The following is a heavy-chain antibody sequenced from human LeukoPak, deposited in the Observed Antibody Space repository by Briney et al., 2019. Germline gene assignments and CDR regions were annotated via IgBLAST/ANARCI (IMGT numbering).Heavy chain of an antibody. J-gene: IGHJ4*02. CDR3: ARDTGSTGTTAIDY. Sequence: SETLSLTCTVSGGSISTYYWSWIRQPPGKGLEWIGYIYYSGSTNYNPSLKSRVTISVDTSKNQFSLKLSSVTAADTAVYYCARDTGSTGTTAIDYWGQGTLVTVSS. CDR2: IYYSGST. V-gene: IGHV4-59*01. D-gene: IGHD1-1*01. CDR1: GGSISTYY.